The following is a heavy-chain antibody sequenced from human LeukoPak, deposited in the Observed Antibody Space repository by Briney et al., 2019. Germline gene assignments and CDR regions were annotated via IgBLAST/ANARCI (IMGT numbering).Heavy chain of an antibody. V-gene: IGHV4-34*01. CDR3: ARGSLGGYCSSTSCYRNNWFDP. D-gene: IGHD2-2*01. Sequence: SETLSLTCAVYGGSFSGYYWSWIRQPPGKGLEWMGEINHSGSTNYNPSLKSRVTISVDTSKNQFSLKLSSVTAADTAVYYCARGSLGGYCSSTSCYRNNWFDPWGQGTLVTVSS. CDR2: INHSGST. CDR1: GGSFSGYY. J-gene: IGHJ5*02.